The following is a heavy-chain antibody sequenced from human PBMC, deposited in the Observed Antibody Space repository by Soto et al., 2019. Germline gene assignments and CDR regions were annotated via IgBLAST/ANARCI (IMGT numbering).Heavy chain of an antibody. CDR2: ISSSSSYI. Sequence: GGSLRLSCAASGFTFSSYSMNWVRQAPGKGLEWVSSISSSSSYIYYADSVKGRFTISRDNAKNSLYLQMNSLRAEDTAVYYCARDRDSIAAHPFDYWGQGTLVTVSS. J-gene: IGHJ4*02. V-gene: IGHV3-21*01. CDR1: GFTFSSYS. CDR3: ARDRDSIAAHPFDY. D-gene: IGHD6-6*01.